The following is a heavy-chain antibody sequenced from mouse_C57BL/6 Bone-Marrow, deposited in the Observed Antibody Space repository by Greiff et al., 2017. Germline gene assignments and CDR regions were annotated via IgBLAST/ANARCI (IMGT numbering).Heavy chain of an antibody. D-gene: IGHD1-1*01. CDR2: IYPGSGNT. Sequence: VQLKESGPELVKPGASVKISCKASGYSFTSYYIHWVKQRPGQGLEWIGWIYPGSGNTKYNEKFKGKATLTADTSSSTAYMQLSSLTSEDSAVYYCASHYYGSISYYAMDYWGQGTSVTVSS. CDR1: GYSFTSYY. V-gene: IGHV1-66*01. CDR3: ASHYYGSISYYAMDY. J-gene: IGHJ4*01.